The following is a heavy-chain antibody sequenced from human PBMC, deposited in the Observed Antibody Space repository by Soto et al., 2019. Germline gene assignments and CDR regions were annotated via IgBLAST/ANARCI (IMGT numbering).Heavy chain of an antibody. V-gene: IGHV1-69*02. J-gene: IGHJ4*02. D-gene: IGHD2-21*02. CDR3: ARDDGLAYCGGDCYS. Sequence: QVQLVQSRAEVKKPGSSVKVSCKASGGTFSSYTISWVRQAPGQGLEWMGRIIPILGIANYAQKFQGRVTITADKSTSTAYMELSSLRSEDTAVYYCARDDGLAYCGGDCYSWGQGTLVTVSS. CDR2: IIPILGIA. CDR1: GGTFSSYT.